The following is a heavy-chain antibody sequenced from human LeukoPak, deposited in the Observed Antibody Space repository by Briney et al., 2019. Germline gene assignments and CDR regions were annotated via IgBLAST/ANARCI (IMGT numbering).Heavy chain of an antibody. D-gene: IGHD3-22*01. V-gene: IGHV3-53*01. CDR3: ARVQRITMIVDYYFDY. J-gene: IGHJ4*02. Sequence: GGSLRLSCAASGFTVSSNYISWVRQAPGKGLEWVSVIYRGGSTYYADSVKGRFPIPRDNSKITLYLQMNSLRAEGTAVYYWARVQRITMIVDYYFDYWGQGTLVTVSS. CDR2: IYRGGST. CDR1: GFTVSSNY.